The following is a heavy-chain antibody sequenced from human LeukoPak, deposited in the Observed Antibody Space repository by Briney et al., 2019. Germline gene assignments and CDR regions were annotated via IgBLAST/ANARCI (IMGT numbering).Heavy chain of an antibody. V-gene: IGHV3-74*01. CDR2: INSDGSST. Sequence: GGSLRLSCAVSGFTFSSYAMSWVRQAQGKGLEWVSRINSDGSSTTSADSVKGRFTISRDNAKNTLYLQMNSLRAEDTAVYYCAKGGATVIDYWGQGTLVTVSS. J-gene: IGHJ4*02. CDR3: AKGGATVIDY. CDR1: GFTFSSYA. D-gene: IGHD4-17*01.